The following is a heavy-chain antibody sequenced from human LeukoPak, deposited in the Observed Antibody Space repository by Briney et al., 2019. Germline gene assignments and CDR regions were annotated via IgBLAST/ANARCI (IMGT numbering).Heavy chain of an antibody. CDR3: ARDQDGYYYDSSGETYYYYMDV. CDR1: GGTFSTYV. Sequence: SVKVSCKASGGTFSTYVISWVRQAPGQGLEWMGGIIPVFGTANYAEKFQDRVTITADGSTSTAYMELSRLRSEDTAVYYCARDQDGYYYDSSGETYYYYMDVWGKGTTVTISS. CDR2: IIPVFGTA. D-gene: IGHD3-22*01. V-gene: IGHV1-69*13. J-gene: IGHJ6*03.